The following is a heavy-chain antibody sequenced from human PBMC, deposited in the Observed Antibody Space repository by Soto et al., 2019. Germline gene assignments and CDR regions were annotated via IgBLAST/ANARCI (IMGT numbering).Heavy chain of an antibody. V-gene: IGHV1-69*08. CDR1: GGTFSSYT. CDR3: ARDPVGGYCSGGSCYSGGMDV. CDR2: IIPILGIA. Sequence: QVQLVQSGAEVKKPGSSVKVSCKASGGTFSSYTISWVRQAPGQGLEWMGRIIPILGIANYAQKFQGRVTITAAKSTSTAYMELSSLRSEDTAVYYCARDPVGGYCSGGSCYSGGMDVWGQGTTVTVSS. D-gene: IGHD2-15*01. J-gene: IGHJ6*02.